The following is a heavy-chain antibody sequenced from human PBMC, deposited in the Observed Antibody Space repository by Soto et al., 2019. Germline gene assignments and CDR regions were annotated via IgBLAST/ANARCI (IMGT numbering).Heavy chain of an antibody. Sequence: EVQLLESGGDLVQPGGSLRLSCAASGFTFSTFVMNWVRQAPGKGLEWVSAILTHGGSAYYADSVKGRFTISRDNSKNTLYLQMNSLRVEDTAVYYCASPGDDRIWGQGTLVTVSS. CDR1: GFTFSTFV. CDR3: ASPGDDRI. CDR2: ILTHGGSA. V-gene: IGHV3-23*01. D-gene: IGHD3-16*01. J-gene: IGHJ4*02.